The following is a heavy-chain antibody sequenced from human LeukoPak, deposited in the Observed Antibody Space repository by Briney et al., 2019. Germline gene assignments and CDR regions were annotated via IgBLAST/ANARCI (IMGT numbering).Heavy chain of an antibody. J-gene: IGHJ4*02. CDR1: GFTFSIYS. D-gene: IGHD3-22*01. Sequence: GGSLRLACAASGFTFSIYSMNWVRQAPGGGLEWVSYISTRGSTINYADSVKGRFTISRDNAKNSLYLQMNSLRAEDTAVYYCARDYYDSSGYYQGDYWGQGTLVTVSS. CDR2: ISTRGSTI. V-gene: IGHV3-48*01. CDR3: ARDYYDSSGYYQGDY.